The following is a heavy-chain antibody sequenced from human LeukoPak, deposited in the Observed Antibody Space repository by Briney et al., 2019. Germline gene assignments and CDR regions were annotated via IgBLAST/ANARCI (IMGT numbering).Heavy chain of an antibody. CDR1: GGTFSSYA. Sequence: ASVKVSCKACGGTFSSYAISWVRQAPGQGLEWMGGIILIFGTANYAQKFQGRVTITADESTSTAYMELSSLRSEDTAVYYCARGVAVAGYYFDYWGQGTLVTVSS. CDR3: ARGVAVAGYYFDY. CDR2: IILIFGTA. V-gene: IGHV1-69*13. D-gene: IGHD6-19*01. J-gene: IGHJ4*02.